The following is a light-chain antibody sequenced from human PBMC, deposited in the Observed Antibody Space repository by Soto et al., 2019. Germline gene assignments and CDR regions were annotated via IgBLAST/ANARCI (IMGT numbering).Light chain of an antibody. CDR3: QHFVNSLKWT. V-gene: IGKV2-28*01. CDR2: LGS. CDR1: QSLLQSNGYNY. Sequence: DILMTHSPLSLPVTPGEPASISCRSSQSLLQSNGYNYLDWYVQKPGQSPQLLIYLGSNRASGVPDRFSGSGSGTDLTLTISRPEPEDFAVYYCQHFVNSLKWTFGQGTKVDIX. J-gene: IGKJ1*01.